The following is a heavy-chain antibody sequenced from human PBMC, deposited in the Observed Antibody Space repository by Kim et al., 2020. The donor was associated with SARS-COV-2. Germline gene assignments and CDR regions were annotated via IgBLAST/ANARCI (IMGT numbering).Heavy chain of an antibody. V-gene: IGHV3-33*01. J-gene: IGHJ4*02. CDR2: IWYDGSNK. CDR1: GFTFSSYG. CDR3: ASDLYDSSGYYSLGVLFEY. Sequence: GGSLRLSCAASGFTFSSYGMHWVRQAPGKGLEWVAVIWYDGSNKYYADSVKGRFTISRDNSKNTLYLQMNSLRAEDTAVYYCASDLYDSSGYYSLGVLFEYWGQGTLVTVSS. D-gene: IGHD3-22*01.